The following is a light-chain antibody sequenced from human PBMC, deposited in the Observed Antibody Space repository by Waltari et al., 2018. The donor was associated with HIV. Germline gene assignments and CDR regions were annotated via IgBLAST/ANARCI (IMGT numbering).Light chain of an antibody. CDR3: LLSYSGVRV. CDR1: TGSVSSNHY. CDR2: DTE. V-gene: IGLV7-46*01. Sequence: QAVVTQEPSLSVSPGGTVTVTCASFTGSVSSNHYPHWIQLKPGQAPRTLIYDTEKRHPWTAGRFSGSLIGGRATLTLSGALPDDEADYYCLLSYSGVRVFGGGTKLTV. J-gene: IGLJ3*02.